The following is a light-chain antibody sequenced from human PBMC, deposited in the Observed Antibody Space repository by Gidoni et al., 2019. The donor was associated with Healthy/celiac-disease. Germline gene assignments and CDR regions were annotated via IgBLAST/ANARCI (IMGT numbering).Light chain of an antibody. Sequence: QSVLTQPPSVSGAPGQRVTISCPGSRSNIGAGYDVHWYQQLPGTAPKLLIYGNSKRPSGVPDRFSGSKSGTSASLAITGLQAEDEADYYCQSYDSSLSGVVFGGGTKLTVL. CDR1: RSNIGAGYD. V-gene: IGLV1-40*01. J-gene: IGLJ2*01. CDR2: GNS. CDR3: QSYDSSLSGVV.